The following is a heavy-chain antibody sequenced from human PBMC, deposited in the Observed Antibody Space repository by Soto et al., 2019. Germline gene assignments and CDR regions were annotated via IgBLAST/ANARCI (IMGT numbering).Heavy chain of an antibody. D-gene: IGHD2-15*01. CDR1: GGSFSGYY. CDR2: INHSGST. J-gene: IGHJ4*02. Sequence: QVQLQQWGAGLLKPSETLSLTCAVYGGSFSGYYWSWIRQPPGKGLEWIGEINHSGSTNCNPSPNGRVTISVDTSKTQFSLKLSSVTAADTAVYYCARKRGYCSGGSCYDFDYWGQGTLVTVSS. V-gene: IGHV4-34*01. CDR3: ARKRGYCSGGSCYDFDY.